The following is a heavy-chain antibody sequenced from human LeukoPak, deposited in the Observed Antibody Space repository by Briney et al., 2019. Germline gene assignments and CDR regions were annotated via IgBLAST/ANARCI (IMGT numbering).Heavy chain of an antibody. D-gene: IGHD3-22*01. CDR3: ARDDRGYYYDSSGHYRNYYFYGLDV. CDR2: IKDDGSEK. Sequence: GGSLRLSCAASGFTFSTYWMSWVRQAPGKGLEWVANIKDDGSEKYYVDSVKGRFTISRDNAKNSLYLQVNSLRAEDTAVYYCARDDRGYYYDSSGHYRNYYFYGLDVWGQGTTVTVSS. CDR1: GFTFSTYW. J-gene: IGHJ6*02. V-gene: IGHV3-7*01.